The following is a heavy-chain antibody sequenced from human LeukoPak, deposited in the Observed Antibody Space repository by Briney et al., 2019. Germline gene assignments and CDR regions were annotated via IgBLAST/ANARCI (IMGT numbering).Heavy chain of an antibody. Sequence: PSETLSLTCTVSGGSISSYYWSWIRQPPGKGLEWIGYIYYSGSTNYNPSLKSRVTISVDTSKNQFSLKLSSVTAADTAVYYCARHQRNGDIVVVPAAYYYYGMDVWGQGTTVTVSS. CDR2: IYYSGST. D-gene: IGHD2-2*01. V-gene: IGHV4-59*08. CDR1: GGSISSYY. CDR3: ARHQRNGDIVVVPAAYYYYGMDV. J-gene: IGHJ6*02.